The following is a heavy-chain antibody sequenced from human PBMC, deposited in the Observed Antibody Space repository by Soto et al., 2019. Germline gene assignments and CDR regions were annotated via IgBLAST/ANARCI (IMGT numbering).Heavy chain of an antibody. V-gene: IGHV1-18*01. CDR1: GYTFTSYG. D-gene: IGHD6-6*01. CDR2: ISAYNGNT. J-gene: IGHJ3*02. Sequence: ASVKVSCKASGYTFTSYGISWVRQAPGQGLEWMGWISAYNGNTNYAQKLQGRVTMTTDTSTSTAYMELRSLRSDDTAGYYCAGGRPSPARHSDACGIWGQGRMVTV. CDR3: AGGRPSPARHSDACGI.